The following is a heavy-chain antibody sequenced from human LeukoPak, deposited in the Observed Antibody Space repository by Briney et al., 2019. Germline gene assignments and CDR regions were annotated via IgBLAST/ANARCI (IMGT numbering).Heavy chain of an antibody. J-gene: IGHJ6*02. CDR3: ARGVAAAGTLLLYGMDV. CDR1: GGSLNSHI. CDR2: ISAYNGNT. D-gene: IGHD6-13*01. V-gene: IGHV1-18*01. Sequence: ASVKVSCKASGGSLNSHIFTWVRQAPGQGLEWMGWISAYNGNTNYAQKLQGRVTMTTDTSTSTAYMELRSLRSDDTAVYYCARGVAAAGTLLLYGMDVWGQGTTVTVSS.